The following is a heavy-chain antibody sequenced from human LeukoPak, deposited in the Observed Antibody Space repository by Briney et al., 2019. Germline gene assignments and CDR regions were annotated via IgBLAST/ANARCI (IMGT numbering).Heavy chain of an antibody. V-gene: IGHV3-23*01. CDR1: GFTFSDYY. CDR3: AKGRSSWHNWFDP. D-gene: IGHD6-13*01. J-gene: IGHJ5*02. CDR2: ISGSGGST. Sequence: GGSLRLSCAASGFTFSDYYMSWIRQAPGKGLEWVSAISGSGGSTYYADSVKGRFTISRDNSKNTLYLQMNSLRAEDTAVYYCAKGRSSWHNWFDPWGQGTLVTVSS.